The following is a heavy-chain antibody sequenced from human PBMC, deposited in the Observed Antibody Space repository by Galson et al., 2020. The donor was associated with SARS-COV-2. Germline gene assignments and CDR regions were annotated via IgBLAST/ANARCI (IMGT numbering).Heavy chain of an antibody. Sequence: SETLSLTCTVSGGSMNSGSYYWNWIRQPAGKGLEWIGHVFITGTTNSNPSLKSRATISLDTSKNQFSLRLTSVTAADTAVYYCRQFALGAVPIDYWGQGTLVTVSS. CDR1: GGSMNSGSYY. J-gene: IGHJ4*02. CDR2: VFITGTT. CDR3: RQFALGAVPIDY. V-gene: IGHV4-61*09. D-gene: IGHD6-19*01.